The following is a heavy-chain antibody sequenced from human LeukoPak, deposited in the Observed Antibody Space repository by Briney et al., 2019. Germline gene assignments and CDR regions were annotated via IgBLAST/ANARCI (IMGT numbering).Heavy chain of an antibody. CDR1: LDSLSRTIGC. Sequence: QTPSHTPVLPLDSLSRTIGCTNSTRHPPTSCIEWQVWRYCRSKWYNDYALSGKSRLTINPDTSKNHFSLHLNSVTPEDTAVYYCARGVRGSHASFDSWGQGTLVTVSS. D-gene: IGHD2-15*01. CDR3: ARGVRGSHASFDS. J-gene: IGHJ4*02. V-gene: IGHV6-1*01. CDR2: RYCRSKWYN.